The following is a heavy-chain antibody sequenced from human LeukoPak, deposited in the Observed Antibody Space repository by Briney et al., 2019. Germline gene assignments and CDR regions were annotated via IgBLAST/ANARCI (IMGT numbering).Heavy chain of an antibody. V-gene: IGHV3-7*01. CDR2: IKQGGSEK. CDR3: ARGSRYCSSTSCYSFDY. CDR1: GFTFNSFW. J-gene: IGHJ4*02. D-gene: IGHD2-2*02. Sequence: PGGSLRLSCAASGFTFNSFWMSLVRQAPGKGLEWVANIKQGGSEKYYVDSVRGRFTISRDNAKNSLYLQMNSLRAEDTAVYYCARGSRYCSSTSCYSFDYWGQGTLVTVSS.